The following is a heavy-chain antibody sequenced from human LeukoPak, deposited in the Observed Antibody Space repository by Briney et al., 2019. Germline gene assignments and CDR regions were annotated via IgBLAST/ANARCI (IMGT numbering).Heavy chain of an antibody. CDR3: AKASVIYSSSWYHFDY. V-gene: IGHV3-23*01. CDR1: GFTFSSYA. J-gene: IGHJ4*02. CDR2: ISGSGGST. Sequence: PGGSLRLSCAASGFTFSSYAMSWVRQAPGKGLEWVSAISGSGGSTYYADSVKGRFTISRDNSKNTLYLQMNSLRAEDTAVYYCAKASVIYSSSWYHFDYWGQGTLVTVSS. D-gene: IGHD6-13*01.